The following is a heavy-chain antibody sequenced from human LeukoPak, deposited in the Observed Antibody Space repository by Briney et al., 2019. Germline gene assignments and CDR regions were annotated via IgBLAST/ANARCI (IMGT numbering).Heavy chain of an antibody. D-gene: IGHD2-2*01. Sequence: PGGSLRLSCAASGFTFSSHWMHWVRQAPGKGLVWVSRLYNDGTGTSYADSVKDRFTISRDNAKNTLYLQMNSLRVEDTAVYYCARESVGWSIDYWGQGTLVTVSS. CDR1: GFTFSSHW. J-gene: IGHJ4*02. CDR3: ARESVGWSIDY. V-gene: IGHV3-74*01. CDR2: LYNDGTGT.